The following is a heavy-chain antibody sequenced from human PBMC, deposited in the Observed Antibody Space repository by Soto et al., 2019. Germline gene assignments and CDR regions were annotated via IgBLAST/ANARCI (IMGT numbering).Heavy chain of an antibody. CDR1: GYIFSNYW. D-gene: IGHD6-13*01. CDR3: ARVKTGNPGYYAMDA. V-gene: IGHV5-51*01. Sequence: PGESLKISCKASGYIFSNYWIGWVRQMPGKGLEWMGMIFPGDSDTRYSPSFQGQVTMSAGKSINTAYLQWNDLKASDTAIYYCARVKTGNPGYYAMDAWGQGTTVTVSS. CDR2: IFPGDSDT. J-gene: IGHJ6*02.